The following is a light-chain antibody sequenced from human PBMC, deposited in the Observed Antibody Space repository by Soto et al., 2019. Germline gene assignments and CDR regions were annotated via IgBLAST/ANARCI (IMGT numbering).Light chain of an antibody. CDR2: AAS. V-gene: IGKV1-39*01. J-gene: IGKJ2*01. CDR1: QTTNNY. CDR3: KQSYSMPYA. Sequence: DIQMTQSPSSLSASVGDRVTITCRASQTTNNYLNWYQLKPGKAPKLLIYAASTLQTGVPSRFTGSGSGTDFTLTIISMQPEEYATYFCKQSYSMPYAFGPGTKVDIK.